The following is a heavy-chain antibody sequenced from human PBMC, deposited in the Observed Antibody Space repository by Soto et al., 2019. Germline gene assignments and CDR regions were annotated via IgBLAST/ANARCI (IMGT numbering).Heavy chain of an antibody. CDR3: ARRWGEGRVDY. V-gene: IGHV4-4*02. J-gene: IGHJ4*02. CDR1: GGSISSSNW. D-gene: IGHD3-10*01. Sequence: QVQLQESGPGLVKPSGTLSLTCAVSGGSISSSNWWSWVRQPPGKGLEWIGEIYHSGNTNYNPSLKSRVTMAVDKPRNQFSLKLSSVTAAATAVYYCARRWGEGRVDYWGQGTLVTVSS. CDR2: IYHSGNT.